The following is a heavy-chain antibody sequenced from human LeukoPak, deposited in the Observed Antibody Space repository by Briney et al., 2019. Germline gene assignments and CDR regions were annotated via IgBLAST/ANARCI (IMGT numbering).Heavy chain of an antibody. V-gene: IGHV4-39*01. J-gene: IGHJ4*02. CDR1: SGSIRSGNYY. CDR2: IYYTEST. D-gene: IGHD4-17*01. CDR3: ARQKQYGDPRWFDY. Sequence: SETLSLTCTVSSGSIRSGNYYWGWIRQPPGKGLEWIGSIYYTESTSYNPSLKSRVTISLDTSKTQFSLKLSSVTAADTAVYYCARQKQYGDPRWFDYWGQGTLVTVSS.